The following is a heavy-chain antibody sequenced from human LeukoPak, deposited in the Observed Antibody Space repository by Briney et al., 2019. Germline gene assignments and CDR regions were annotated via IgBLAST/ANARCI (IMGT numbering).Heavy chain of an antibody. V-gene: IGHV4-59*08. CDR1: GGSISSYY. D-gene: IGHD2-15*01. J-gene: IGHJ4*02. Sequence: SETLSLTCTVSGGSISSYYWSWIRQPPGKGLEWIGYIYYSGSTNYNPSLKSRVTISVDTSKNQFSLKLSSVTAADTAVYYCASHAGGKKGYFDYWGQGTLVTVSS. CDR3: ASHAGGKKGYFDY. CDR2: IYYSGST.